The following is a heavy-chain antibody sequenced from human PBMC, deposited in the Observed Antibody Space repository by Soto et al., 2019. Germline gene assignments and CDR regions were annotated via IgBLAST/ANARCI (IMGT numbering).Heavy chain of an antibody. V-gene: IGHV3-15*07. Sequence: VQLVESGGGLVKPGGSLRLSCTVSGLTFTNAWMTWVRQAPGKGLEWVARIKSHTDGGTTDYAAPLQGRFTISRDDSRTTLFLQMNSLKPEDTSVYFCATAPGYLASAPLDYWGQGTLVTVSS. CDR3: ATAPGYLASAPLDY. CDR2: IKSHTDGGTT. J-gene: IGHJ4*02. D-gene: IGHD6-25*01. CDR1: GLTFTNAW.